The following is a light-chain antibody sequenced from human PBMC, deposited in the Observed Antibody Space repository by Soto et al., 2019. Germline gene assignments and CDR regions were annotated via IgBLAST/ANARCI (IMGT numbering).Light chain of an antibody. Sequence: QSLPTHPPSASGCPGQSVTICCTATSSDVCGYTYVSWYQQHPGKAPKLIIFEVTKRPSGVPARFSASTSGNTASLTVSGLQAEDEGVYSCSSSAGNDNLGVFGGGTKVTVL. CDR2: EVT. V-gene: IGLV2-8*01. J-gene: IGLJ2*01. CDR1: SSDVCGYTY. CDR3: SSSAGNDNLGV.